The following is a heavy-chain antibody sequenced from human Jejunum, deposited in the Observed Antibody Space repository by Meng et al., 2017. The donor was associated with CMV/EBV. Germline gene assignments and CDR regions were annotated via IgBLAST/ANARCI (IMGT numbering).Heavy chain of an antibody. CDR2: IYIGSSRT. CDR3: AKVTTPDSRFNFDR. D-gene: IGHD1-1*01. V-gene: IGHV3-23*03. CDR1: GFAFSSYS. Sequence: GFAFSSYSMNWVRLAPGKGLEWVSIIYIGSSRTYYADSVRGRFTISRDDSKNMLYLQMNSLRVEDTAVYFCAKVTTPDSRFNFDRWGQGTLVTVSS. J-gene: IGHJ4*02.